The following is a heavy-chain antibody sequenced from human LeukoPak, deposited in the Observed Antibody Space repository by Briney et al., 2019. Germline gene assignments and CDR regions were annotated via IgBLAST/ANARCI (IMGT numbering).Heavy chain of an antibody. Sequence: SETPSLTCAVYGGSFSGYYWSWIRQPPGKGLEWIGEINHSGSTNYNPSLKSRVTISVDTSKNQFSLKLSSVTAADTAVYYCARENEGVVVVAATSYYYYYMDVWGKGTTVTVSS. D-gene: IGHD2-15*01. V-gene: IGHV4-34*01. CDR1: GGSFSGYY. CDR2: INHSGST. J-gene: IGHJ6*03. CDR3: ARENEGVVVVAATSYYYYYMDV.